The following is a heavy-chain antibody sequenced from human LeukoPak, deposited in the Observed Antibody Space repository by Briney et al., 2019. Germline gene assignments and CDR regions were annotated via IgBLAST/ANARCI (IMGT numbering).Heavy chain of an antibody. D-gene: IGHD6-6*01. CDR1: GFTFSSYA. CDR2: ISGSGGST. CDR3: AKDRIAARGTKHYFDY. V-gene: IGHV3-23*01. Sequence: GGSLRLSCAASGFTFSSYAMSWVRQAPGKGLEWVSAISGSGGSTYYADSVKGRFTISRDNSKNTLYLQINSLRAEDTAVYYCAKDRIAARGTKHYFDYWGQGTLVTVSS. J-gene: IGHJ4*02.